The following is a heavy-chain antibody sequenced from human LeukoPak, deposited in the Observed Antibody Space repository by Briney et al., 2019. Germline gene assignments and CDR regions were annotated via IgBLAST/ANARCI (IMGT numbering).Heavy chain of an antibody. V-gene: IGHV3-48*04. CDR2: ISPSSTRI. D-gene: IGHD6-6*01. CDR1: GFTFSSYD. J-gene: IGHJ1*01. Sequence: GGSLRLSCAASGFTFSSYDMNWVRQAPGKGLEWVSYISPSSTRIDYAASVRGRFTISRDNAKRSLYLQMSSLRAEDTAVYYCARSSDSSSLQYFQHWGQGTLVTVSS. CDR3: ARSSDSSSLQYFQH.